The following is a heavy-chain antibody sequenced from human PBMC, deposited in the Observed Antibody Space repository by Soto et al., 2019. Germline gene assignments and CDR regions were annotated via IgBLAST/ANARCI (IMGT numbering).Heavy chain of an antibody. CDR3: ATDDYGIFPY. CDR2: IDPRSGGT. D-gene: IGHD3-10*01. CDR1: GYPFTTYY. J-gene: IGHJ4*02. V-gene: IGHV1-2*02. Sequence: HVQLVQSGTEVKKPGASVRVSCMVSGYPFTTYYIHWVRQAPGQGLEWMGWIDPRSGGTVYEQKFQGRVTMTRDTSISTVYMDLNGLTSDDTALYYCATDDYGIFPYWGQGSLVTVSS.